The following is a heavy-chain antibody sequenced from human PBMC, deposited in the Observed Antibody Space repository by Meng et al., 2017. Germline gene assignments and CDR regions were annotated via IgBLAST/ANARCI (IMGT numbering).Heavy chain of an antibody. D-gene: IGHD2-15*01. J-gene: IGHJ4*02. CDR3: ARVVAATTLFLDY. CDR2: IYHSGST. V-gene: IGHV4-4*02. CDR1: GGSISSSNW. Sequence: VEAQESGPGLVKPSGTLSLTCGVSGGSISSSNWWSWVRQPPGKGLEWIGEIYHSGSTNYNPSLKSRVTISVDKSKNQFSLKLSSVTAADTAVYYCARVVAATTLFLDYWGQGTLVTVSS.